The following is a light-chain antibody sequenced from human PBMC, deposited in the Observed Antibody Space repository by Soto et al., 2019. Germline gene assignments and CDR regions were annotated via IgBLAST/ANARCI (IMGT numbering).Light chain of an antibody. CDR2: DVT. J-gene: IGLJ2*01. CDR3: SSYIGASTPV. Sequence: QSVLTQPASVSGSPGQSITISCTGTSTDVGAYNYVSWYQQHPGKAPKLVIFDVTNRPSEVSDRFSGSKSGNTASLTISGLQFEDEADYYCSSYIGASTPVFGGGTKVTVL. CDR1: STDVGAYNY. V-gene: IGLV2-14*01.